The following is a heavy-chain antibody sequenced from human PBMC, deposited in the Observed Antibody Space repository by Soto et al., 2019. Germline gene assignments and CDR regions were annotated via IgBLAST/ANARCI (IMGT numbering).Heavy chain of an antibody. CDR3: AKASGWFGEFDY. V-gene: IGHV3-23*01. J-gene: IGHJ4*02. Sequence: EVQLLESGGGLVQPGGSLRLSCAASGFTFSSYAMNWVRQAPGKGLEWVSAISGSGGSAYYADSVKGRFTISRDNSKNTLYLQMNNLRAEDTAVYVCAKASGWFGEFDYWGQGTLVTVSS. CDR2: ISGSGGSA. CDR1: GFTFSSYA. D-gene: IGHD3-10*01.